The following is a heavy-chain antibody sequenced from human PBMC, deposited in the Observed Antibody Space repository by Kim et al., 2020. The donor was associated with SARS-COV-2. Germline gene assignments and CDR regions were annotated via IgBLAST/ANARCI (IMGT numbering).Heavy chain of an antibody. D-gene: IGHD3-10*01. CDR3: ARGLGGITMVRGVDY. J-gene: IGHJ4*02. V-gene: IGHV4-34*01. Sequence: PSLKSRVTISVDTSKNQFSLKLSSVTAADTAVYYCARGLGGITMVRGVDYWGQGTLVTVSS.